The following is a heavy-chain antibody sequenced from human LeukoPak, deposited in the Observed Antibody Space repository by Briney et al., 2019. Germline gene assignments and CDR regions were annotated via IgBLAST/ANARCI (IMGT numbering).Heavy chain of an antibody. CDR1: GFTFSSYS. CDR2: ISSSGSTI. J-gene: IGHJ5*02. Sequence: GGSLRLSCAASGFTFSSYSMNWVRQAPGKGLEWVSYISSSGSTIYYADSVKGRFTISRDNAKNSLYLQMNSLRAEDTAVYYCASSTYYYGSGSYPWGQGTLVTVSS. CDR3: ASSTYYYGSGSYP. D-gene: IGHD3-10*01. V-gene: IGHV3-48*04.